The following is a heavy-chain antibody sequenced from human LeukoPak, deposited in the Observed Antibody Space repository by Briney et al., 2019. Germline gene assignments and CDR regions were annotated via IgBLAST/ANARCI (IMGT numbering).Heavy chain of an antibody. CDR1: GGSISSSSYY. CDR3: ARGRWELGYDFWSGYSYYKDV. V-gene: IGHV4-39*07. D-gene: IGHD3-3*01. CDR2: IYYSGST. J-gene: IGHJ6*03. Sequence: SETLSLTCTVSGGSISSSSYYWGWIRQPPGKGLEWIGSIYYSGSTYYNPSLKSRVTISVDTSKNQFSLKLSSVTAADTAVYYCARGRWELGYDFWSGYSYYKDVWGKGTTVTVSS.